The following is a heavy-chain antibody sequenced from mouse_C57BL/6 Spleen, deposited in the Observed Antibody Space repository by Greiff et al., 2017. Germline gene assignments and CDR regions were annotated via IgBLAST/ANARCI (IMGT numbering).Heavy chain of an antibody. CDR2: IYPGSGNT. CDR3: ARAGLGYDRAMDY. Sequence: VKLMESGAELVRPGASVKLSCKASGYTFTDYYINWVKQRPGQGLEWIARIYPGSGNTYYNEKFKGKATLTAEKSSSTAYMQLSSLTSEDSAVYFCARAGLGYDRAMDYWGQGTSVTVSS. V-gene: IGHV1-76*01. J-gene: IGHJ4*01. D-gene: IGHD2-2*01. CDR1: GYTFTDYY.